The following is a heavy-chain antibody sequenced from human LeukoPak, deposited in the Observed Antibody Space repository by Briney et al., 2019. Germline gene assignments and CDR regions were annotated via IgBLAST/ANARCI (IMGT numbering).Heavy chain of an antibody. Sequence: GGSLRLSCAASGFTFSSYGMHWVRQAPGKGLEWVAVIWYDGSNKYYADSVKGRFTISRDNSKNTLYLQMKSLRAEDTAVYYCARDWYQYGLRYFDWLSTIPAYWGQGTLVTVSS. J-gene: IGHJ4*02. CDR2: IWYDGSNK. V-gene: IGHV3-33*01. D-gene: IGHD3-9*01. CDR3: ARDWYQYGLRYFDWLSTIPAY. CDR1: GFTFSSYG.